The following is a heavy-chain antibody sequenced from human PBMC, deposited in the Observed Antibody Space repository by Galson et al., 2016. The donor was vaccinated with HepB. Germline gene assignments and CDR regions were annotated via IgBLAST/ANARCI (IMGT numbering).Heavy chain of an antibody. CDR3: AKDLNGAWFVPRDS. D-gene: IGHD3-10*01. CDR2: IRGSGSRT. CDR1: GISFSTHG. J-gene: IGHJ4*02. V-gene: IGHV3-23*01. Sequence: SLRLSCAASGISFSTHGMSWVRQAPGKGLEWVAGIRGSGSRTYYADSVRGRFTISRDNSKSTLYLQMNSLRAEDTAVCYCAKDLNGAWFVPRDSWGQGTLVTVSS.